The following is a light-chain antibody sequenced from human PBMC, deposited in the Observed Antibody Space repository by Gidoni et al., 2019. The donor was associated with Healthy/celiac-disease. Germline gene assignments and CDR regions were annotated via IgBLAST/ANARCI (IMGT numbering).Light chain of an antibody. Sequence: IVLTQSPVTLSLSPGERATLSCRASQSVSSSYLAWYQQKPGQAPRLLIYGASSRATGIPDRCSGSGSGTDFTLTISRLEPEDVAVDYCQQYGSSPRYTFGQGTKLEIK. J-gene: IGKJ2*01. CDR2: GAS. CDR3: QQYGSSPRYT. V-gene: IGKV3-20*01. CDR1: QSVSSSY.